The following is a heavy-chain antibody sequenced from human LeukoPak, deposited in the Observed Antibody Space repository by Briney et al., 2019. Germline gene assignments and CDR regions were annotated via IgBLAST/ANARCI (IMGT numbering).Heavy chain of an antibody. CDR1: GLTFSSYA. V-gene: IGHV3-23*01. CDR3: AKFGRYCSSTSCHFDY. Sequence: GALRLSCAASGLTFSSYAMSWVRQAPGKGLEWVSAISGSGGSTYYADSVKGRFTISRDNSKNTLYLQMNSLRAEDTAVYYCAKFGRYCSSTSCHFDYWGQGTLVTVSS. J-gene: IGHJ4*02. D-gene: IGHD2-2*01. CDR2: ISGSGGST.